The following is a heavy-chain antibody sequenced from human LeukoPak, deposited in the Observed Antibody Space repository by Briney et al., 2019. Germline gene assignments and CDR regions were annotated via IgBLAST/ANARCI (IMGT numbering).Heavy chain of an antibody. CDR1: GFTFSNYA. CDR3: AKGDQSVYYSLLDY. D-gene: IGHD5/OR15-5a*01. V-gene: IGHV3-23*01. J-gene: IGHJ4*02. Sequence: GGSLRLSCAASGFTFSNYAMSWVRQAPGKGLEWVSTISGSGGDTYYADSVKGRFTISRDDSKDTLYLQMISLRAEDTAVYFCAKGDQSVYYSLLDYWGQGTLVIVSS. CDR2: ISGSGGDT.